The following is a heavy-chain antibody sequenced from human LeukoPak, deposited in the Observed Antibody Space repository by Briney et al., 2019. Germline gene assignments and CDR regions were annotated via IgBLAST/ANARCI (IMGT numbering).Heavy chain of an antibody. D-gene: IGHD3-22*01. V-gene: IGHV1-46*01. CDR2: INPSGGST. CDR3: ARVPQPNYDSSGYYYYFDY. J-gene: IGHJ4*02. CDR1: GYTFTSYY. Sequence: ASVKVSCKASGYTFTSYYMHWVRQAPGQGLEWMGIINPSGGSTSYAQKFQGRVTMTRDTSTSTVYMELSSLRSKDTAVYYCARVPQPNYDSSGYYYYFDYWGQGTLVTVSS.